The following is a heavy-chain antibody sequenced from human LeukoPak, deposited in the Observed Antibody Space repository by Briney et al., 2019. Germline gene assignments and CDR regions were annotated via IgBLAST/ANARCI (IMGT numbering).Heavy chain of an antibody. CDR3: ASRVVEPTTRFDY. CDR2: INHSGST. CDR1: GGSISGYY. V-gene: IGHV4-34*01. J-gene: IGHJ4*02. D-gene: IGHD1-26*01. Sequence: SETLSLTCTVSGGSISGYYWSWIRQPPGKGLEWIGEINHSGSTNYNPSLKSRVTISVDTSKNQFSLKLSSVTAADTAVYYCASRVVEPTTRFDYWGQGTLVTVSS.